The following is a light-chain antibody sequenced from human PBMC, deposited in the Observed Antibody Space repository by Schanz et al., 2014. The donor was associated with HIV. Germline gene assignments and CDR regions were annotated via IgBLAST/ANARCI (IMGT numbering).Light chain of an antibody. CDR3: QQRSSWLGIT. V-gene: IGKV3-11*01. CDR1: QTVSNN. Sequence: EIVMTQSPGTLSVSPGERATLSCRASQTVSNNSAWYQQKPGQAPRLLIYDASNRATGIPARFSGSGSGTDFTLTISSLEPEDFAVYYCQQRSSWLGITFGQGTRLEIK. J-gene: IGKJ5*01. CDR2: DAS.